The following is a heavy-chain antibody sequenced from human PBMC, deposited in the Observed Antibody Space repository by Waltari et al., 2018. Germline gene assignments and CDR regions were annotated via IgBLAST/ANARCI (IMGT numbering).Heavy chain of an antibody. CDR2: ISSDGTNK. CDR1: GFTIKDFA. Sequence: QVHLVESGGGVVQSGKSLRLSCAASGFTIKDFAMHWVRQAPGQGLGWGSVISSDGTNKYYADSVKGRFIISRDNSGSTLYLQMNSLRPQDTAIYYCARGDCRSTSCYSLESWGHGTLVTVS. V-gene: IGHV3-30*01. J-gene: IGHJ1*01. CDR3: ARGDCRSTSCYSLES. D-gene: IGHD2-2*01.